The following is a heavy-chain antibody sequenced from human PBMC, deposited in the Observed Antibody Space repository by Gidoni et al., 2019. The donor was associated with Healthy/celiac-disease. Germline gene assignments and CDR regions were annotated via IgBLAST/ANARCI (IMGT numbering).Heavy chain of an antibody. J-gene: IGHJ4*02. Sequence: EVQLVESGGGLVKPGGSLRLSCAASGFTFSSYSMNWVRQAPGKGLEWVSAISSSSSYIYYADSVKGRFTISRDNAKNSLYLQMNSLRAEDTAVYYCARGHYYDSSGYYPPFDYWGQGTLVTVSS. D-gene: IGHD3-22*01. CDR2: ISSSSSYI. V-gene: IGHV3-21*01. CDR3: ARGHYYDSSGYYPPFDY. CDR1: GFTFSSYS.